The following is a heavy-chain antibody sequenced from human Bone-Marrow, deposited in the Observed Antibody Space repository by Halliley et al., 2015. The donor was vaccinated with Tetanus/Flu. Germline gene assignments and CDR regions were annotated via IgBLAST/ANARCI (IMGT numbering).Heavy chain of an antibody. J-gene: IGHJ4*02. Sequence: SVSIIYSGGGTFYADSVKGRFTISRDNSKNTLYLQMNSLRAEDTAVYYCASSFCTHAVCYFGAYWGQGALVTVSS. V-gene: IGHV3-53*05. CDR2: IYSGGGT. CDR3: ASSFCTHAVCYFGAY. D-gene: IGHD2-8*01.